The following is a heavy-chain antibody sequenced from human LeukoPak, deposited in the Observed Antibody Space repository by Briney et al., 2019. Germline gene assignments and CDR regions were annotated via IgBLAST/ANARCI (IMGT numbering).Heavy chain of an antibody. V-gene: IGHV3-21*01. J-gene: IGHJ6*03. CDR1: GFTFSSYW. D-gene: IGHD6-19*01. CDR3: AKYSSGWPYYMDV. CDR2: ISSSSSYI. Sequence: PGGSLRLSCEASGFTFSSYWMSWVRQAPGKGLEWVSSISSSSSYIYYADSVKGRFTISKDNAKNSLYLQMNSLRAEDTAVYYCAKYSSGWPYYMDVWGKGTTVTVSS.